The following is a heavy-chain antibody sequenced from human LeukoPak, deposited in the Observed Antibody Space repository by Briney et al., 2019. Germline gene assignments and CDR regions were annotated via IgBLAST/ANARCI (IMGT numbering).Heavy chain of an antibody. CDR3: ARETHGSGSHEY. D-gene: IGHD3-10*01. V-gene: IGHV4-39*07. CDR1: GGSISSSSYY. CDR2: IYYSGST. Sequence: PSETLSLTCTVSGGSISSSSYYWGWIRQPPGKGLEWIGSIYYSGSTYYNPSLKSRVTISVDTSKNQFSLKLSSVTAADTAVYYCARETHGSGSHEYWGQGTLVTVSS. J-gene: IGHJ4*02.